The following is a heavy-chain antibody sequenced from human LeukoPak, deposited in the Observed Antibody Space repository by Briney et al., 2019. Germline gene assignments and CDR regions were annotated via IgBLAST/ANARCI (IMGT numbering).Heavy chain of an antibody. CDR1: GFTFSSYG. D-gene: IGHD6-13*01. V-gene: IGHV3-30*02. CDR2: IRYDGSNK. J-gene: IGHJ4*02. Sequence: GGSLRLSCAASGFTFSSYGMHWVRQAPGKGLEWVAFIRYDGSNKYYADSVKGRFTISRDNSKNTLYLQMNSLRAEDTAVYYCAKERYTGIAAAGILYYFDYWGQGTLVTVSS. CDR3: AKERYTGIAAAGILYYFDY.